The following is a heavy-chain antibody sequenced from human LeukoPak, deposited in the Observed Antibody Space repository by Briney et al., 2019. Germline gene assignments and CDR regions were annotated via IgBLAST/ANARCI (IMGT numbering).Heavy chain of an antibody. CDR3: ARDRSNDGGNLFDS. D-gene: IGHD4-23*01. CDR2: IHYSGST. Sequence: PSETLSLTCSVSGGAMSGYYWSWIRQPPGKGLEWIGYIHYSGSTNYNPFLKSRVTISQDTSRNQFSLKLRSVTAADTAVYYCARDRSNDGGNLFDSWGQGTLVTVSS. CDR1: GGAMSGYY. V-gene: IGHV4-59*01. J-gene: IGHJ4*02.